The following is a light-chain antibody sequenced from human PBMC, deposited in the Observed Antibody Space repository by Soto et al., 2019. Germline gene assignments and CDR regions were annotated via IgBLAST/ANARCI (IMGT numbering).Light chain of an antibody. Sequence: EIVLTQSPATLSLSPGERATLSCRASQSVSSYLAWYQQKPGQAPRLLIYDASNRATGIPARFSGSGSGTEFTLTISSLEPEDFAAYYCQPPSNWAPTFGPGTKVDIK. CDR1: QSVSSY. V-gene: IGKV3-11*01. J-gene: IGKJ3*01. CDR2: DAS. CDR3: QPPSNWAPT.